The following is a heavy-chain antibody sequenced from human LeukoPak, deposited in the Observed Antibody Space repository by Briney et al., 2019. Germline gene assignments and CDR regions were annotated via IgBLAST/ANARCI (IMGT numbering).Heavy chain of an antibody. CDR3: YLGAATSGRLFDY. CDR2: MNPNSGNT. V-gene: IGHV1-8*01. Sequence: ASVKVSCKASGYTFTSYDINWVRQATGQGLEWMGWMNPNSGNTGYAQKFRGRVTMTRNTSISTAYMELSSLRSEDTAVYYCYLGAATSGRLFDYWGQGTLVTVSS. J-gene: IGHJ4*02. CDR1: GYTFTSYD. D-gene: IGHD6-13*01.